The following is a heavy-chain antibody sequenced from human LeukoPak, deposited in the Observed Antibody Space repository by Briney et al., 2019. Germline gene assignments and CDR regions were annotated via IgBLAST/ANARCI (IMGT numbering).Heavy chain of an antibody. D-gene: IGHD6-19*01. V-gene: IGHV1-8*01. J-gene: IGHJ6*02. CDR2: MNPNSGNT. CDR3: ARGRIGGGWLSNYYYYGMDV. Sequence: VASVKVSCKASGYTFTSYDINWVRQATGQGLEWMGWMNPNSGNTGYAQKFQGRVTMTRNTSISTAYMELSSLRSEDTAVHYCARGRIGGGWLSNYYYYGMDVWGQGTTVTVSS. CDR1: GYTFTSYD.